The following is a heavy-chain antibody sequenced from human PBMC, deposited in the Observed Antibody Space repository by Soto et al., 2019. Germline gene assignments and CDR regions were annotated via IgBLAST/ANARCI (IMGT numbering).Heavy chain of an antibody. D-gene: IGHD3-9*01. V-gene: IGHV4-34*01. CDR2: INHSGST. CDR3: ARDPCFDWLLSPYYYGMDV. CDR1: GGSFSGYY. J-gene: IGHJ6*02. Sequence: SETLSLTCAVYGGSFSGYYWSWIRQPPGKGLEWIGEINHSGSTNYNTSLKSRVTISVDTSKNQFSLKLSSVTAADTAVYYCARDPCFDWLLSPYYYGMDVWGQGTTVTVSS.